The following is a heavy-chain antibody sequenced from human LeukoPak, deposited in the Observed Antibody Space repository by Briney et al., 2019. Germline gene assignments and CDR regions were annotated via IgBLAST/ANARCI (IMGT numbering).Heavy chain of an antibody. D-gene: IGHD3-22*01. CDR2: ISSSSSYI. J-gene: IGHJ6*03. CDR1: GFTFSSYS. CDR3: ARSPMIVVVIGGPMDV. V-gene: IGHV3-21*01. Sequence: GGSLRLSCAASGFTFSSYSMNWVRQAPGKGLEWVSSISSSSSYIYYADSVKGRFTISRDNAKNSLYLQMNSLRAEDTAVYYCARSPMIVVVIGGPMDVWGKGTTVTVSS.